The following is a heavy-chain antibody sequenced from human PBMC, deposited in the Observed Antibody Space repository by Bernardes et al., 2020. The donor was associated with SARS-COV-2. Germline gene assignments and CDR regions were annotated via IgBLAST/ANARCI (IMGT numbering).Heavy chain of an antibody. V-gene: IGHV3-21*01. J-gene: IGHJ6*02. D-gene: IGHD2-15*01. Sequence: GGSLRLSCAASGFTFSTYSMNWVRQAPGKGLEWVSSISSSSSYIYYADSVKGRFTISRDNAKNSLYLQMNSLRAEDTAVYYCAREDVVVVAIDYYGMDVWGQGTTVTVSS. CDR3: AREDVVVVAIDYYGMDV. CDR1: GFTFSTYS. CDR2: ISSSSSYI.